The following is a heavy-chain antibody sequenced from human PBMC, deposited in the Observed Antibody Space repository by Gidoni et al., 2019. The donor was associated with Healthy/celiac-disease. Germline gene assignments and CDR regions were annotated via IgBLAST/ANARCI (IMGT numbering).Heavy chain of an antibody. D-gene: IGHD6-13*01. CDR1: GGSISSSSYY. V-gene: IGHV4-39*01. CDR2: IYYSGST. CDR3: ARMGWSSSWYKVSGYFQH. Sequence: ESGPGLVKPSETLSLTCTVSGGSISSSSYYWGWIRQPPGKGLEWIGSIYYSGSTYYNPSLKSRVTISVDTSKNQFSLKLSSVTAADTAVYYCARMGWSSSWYKVSGYFQHWGQGTLVTVSS. J-gene: IGHJ1*01.